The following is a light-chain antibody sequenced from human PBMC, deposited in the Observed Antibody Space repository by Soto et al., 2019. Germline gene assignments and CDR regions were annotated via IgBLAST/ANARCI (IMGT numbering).Light chain of an antibody. CDR2: DVS. Sequence: EIVLTQSPATLSLSPGERATLSCRASQSVRSNLAWYQHKPGQAPRLLIYDVSNRATGIPGRFSGSGFGTDFTPTISNVEPEELAVYYCQQRDNWPWTFGQGAKVEIK. CDR1: QSVRSN. CDR3: QQRDNWPWT. J-gene: IGKJ1*01. V-gene: IGKV3-11*01.